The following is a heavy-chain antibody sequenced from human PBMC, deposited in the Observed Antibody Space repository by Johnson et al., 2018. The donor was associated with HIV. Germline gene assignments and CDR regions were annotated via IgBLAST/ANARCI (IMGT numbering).Heavy chain of an antibody. Sequence: QVQLVETGGGLIQPGGSLRLSCAASGFTVSSNYMSWIRQAPGKGLEWVAFIRYDGTNKYYEDSVRGRFTISRDNSKNTLYLQMDSLRAEDTAVYYCASAGVTIVRGGGHAFDVWGQGTMVTVSS. CDR1: GFTVSSNY. CDR2: IRYDGTNK. CDR3: ASAGVTIVRGGGHAFDV. V-gene: IGHV3-30*02. J-gene: IGHJ3*01. D-gene: IGHD3-10*01.